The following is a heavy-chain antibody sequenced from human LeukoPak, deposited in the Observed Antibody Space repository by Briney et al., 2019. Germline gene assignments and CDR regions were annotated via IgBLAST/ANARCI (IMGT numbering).Heavy chain of an antibody. Sequence: GGSLRLSCAASGFTFTNYAMHWVRQAPGKGLEWVAVISYGGSNKYYADSVKGRFTISRDNSKNTLYLQMNSLRAEDTAVYSCAREVPYYDSSGYYDYWGQGTLVTVSS. J-gene: IGHJ4*02. CDR1: GFTFTNYA. V-gene: IGHV3-30-3*01. D-gene: IGHD3-22*01. CDR3: AREVPYYDSSGYYDY. CDR2: ISYGGSNK.